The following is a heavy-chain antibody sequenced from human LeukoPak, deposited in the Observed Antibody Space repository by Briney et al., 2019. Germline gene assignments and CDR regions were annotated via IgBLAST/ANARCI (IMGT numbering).Heavy chain of an antibody. CDR3: ARHGSGRYYPAEGRVDY. D-gene: IGHD3-10*01. V-gene: IGHV1-46*03. J-gene: IGHJ4*02. CDR2: INPSVGGT. CDR1: GYGFTSYY. Sequence: ASVKVSCKAFGYGFTSYYIHWVRQAPGQGLEWMGIINPSVGGTTYARKFQGRVTMTRDTYTSTVYMELSSLRSEDTAVYYCARHGSGRYYPAEGRVDYWGQGTLVTVSS.